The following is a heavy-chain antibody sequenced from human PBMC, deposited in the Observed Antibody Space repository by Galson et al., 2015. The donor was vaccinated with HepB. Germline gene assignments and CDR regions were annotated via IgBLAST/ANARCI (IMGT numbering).Heavy chain of an antibody. V-gene: IGHV3-73*01. CDR1: GFTFSGSA. J-gene: IGHJ4*02. CDR3: IRMGNIAGYSSS. D-gene: IGHD6-13*01. CDR2: IGTKADSYPT. Sequence: LRLSCATSGFTFSGSAIHWVRQASGRGLEWVGRIGTKADSYPTAYTASVKGRFTISRDDSRNTAYLQMNRLKTEDTAVYYCIRMGNIAGYSSSWGQGTLVTVS.